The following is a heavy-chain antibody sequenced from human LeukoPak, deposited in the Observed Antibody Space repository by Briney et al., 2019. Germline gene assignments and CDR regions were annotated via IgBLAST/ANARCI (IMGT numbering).Heavy chain of an antibody. D-gene: IGHD6-19*01. J-gene: IGHJ5*01. CDR1: GYNFMDSY. Sequence: ASVKVSCKASGYNFMDSYIHWVRQAPGQGLEWVGWVNPIHGGARSAQKFQDRVSLTTDTSTHTAYMELSGLRPDDTALYFCARAIAVPGSDSWGQGTLVTVSS. CDR3: ARAIAVPGSDS. V-gene: IGHV1-2*02. CDR2: VNPIHGGA.